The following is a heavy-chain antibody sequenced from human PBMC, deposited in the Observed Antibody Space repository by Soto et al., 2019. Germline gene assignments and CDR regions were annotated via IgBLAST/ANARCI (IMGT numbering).Heavy chain of an antibody. CDR1: GYTFTSYY. Sequence: ASVKVSCKASGYTFTSYYMHWVRQAPGQGLEWMGIINPSGGSTSYAQKFQGRVTMTRDTSTSTVYMELSSLRSGDTAVYYCARDIYYDSSGYPSVDWGQGTLVTVSS. J-gene: IGHJ4*02. V-gene: IGHV1-46*01. CDR3: ARDIYYDSSGYPSVD. CDR2: INPSGGST. D-gene: IGHD3-22*01.